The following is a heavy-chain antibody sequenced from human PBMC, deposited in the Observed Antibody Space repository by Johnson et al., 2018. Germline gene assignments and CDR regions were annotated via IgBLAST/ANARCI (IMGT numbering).Heavy chain of an antibody. V-gene: IGHV3-33*06. CDR1: GFTFYSYG. J-gene: IGHJ6*03. CDR3: AKEVRFHNSGYSYYLDV. D-gene: IGHD3-22*01. CDR2: IWYDGSQK. Sequence: QVQLVESGGGVVQPGRSLRLSCAASGFTFYSYGMHWVRQAPGKGLEWVALIWYDGSQKSYADSVKGRFSISRDNSKNPLYMHMNSLRVEDTAVYYCAKEVRFHNSGYSYYLDVWGKGTTVTVSS.